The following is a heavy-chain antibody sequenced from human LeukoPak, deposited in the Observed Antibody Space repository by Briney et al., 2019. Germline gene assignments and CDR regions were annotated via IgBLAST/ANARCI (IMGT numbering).Heavy chain of an antibody. V-gene: IGHV3-11*01. D-gene: IGHD6-13*01. Sequence: GSLRLSCVVSGFTFSDSHMSWLRQAPGKGLEWISYITNSGSDIEYADSVKGRFTISWDNAKKSLYLEMSTLRAEDTAIYYCACPYRSRFDYWGQGTLVTVSS. J-gene: IGHJ4*02. CDR3: ACPYRSRFDY. CDR1: GFTFSDSH. CDR2: ITNSGSDI.